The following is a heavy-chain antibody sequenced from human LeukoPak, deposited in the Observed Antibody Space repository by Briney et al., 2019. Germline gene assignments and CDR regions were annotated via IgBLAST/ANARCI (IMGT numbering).Heavy chain of an antibody. CDR3: ARDRTNYDYVWGSYRFMSNNWFDP. V-gene: IGHV1-46*03. Sequence: ASVKVSCKASGYTFTSYYMHWVRQAPGQGLEWMGIINPSGGSTSYAQKFQGRVTMTRDTSTSTVYMELSSLRSEDTAVYYCARDRTNYDYVWGSYRFMSNNWFDPWGHGTLVTVSS. CDR1: GYTFTSYY. CDR2: INPSGGST. J-gene: IGHJ5*02. D-gene: IGHD3-16*02.